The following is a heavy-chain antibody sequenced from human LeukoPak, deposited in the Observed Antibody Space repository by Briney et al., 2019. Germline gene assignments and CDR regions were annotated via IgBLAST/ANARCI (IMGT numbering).Heavy chain of an antibody. CDR1: GFTFSNFW. CDR2: INTDGSST. J-gene: IGHJ4*02. V-gene: IGHV3-74*01. CDR3: ARDGGGLAY. Sequence: PGGSLRLSCAASGFTFSNFWMHWVRQAPGKGLVWVSRINTDGSSTSHADSVKGRFTISRDNAKNTLYLQMNSLRAEDTAVYYCARDGGGLAYWGQGALVTVSS. D-gene: IGHD3-16*01.